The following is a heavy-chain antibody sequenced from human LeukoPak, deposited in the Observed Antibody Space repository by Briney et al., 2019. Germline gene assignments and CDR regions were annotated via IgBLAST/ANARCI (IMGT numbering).Heavy chain of an antibody. D-gene: IGHD2-2*01. Sequence: SETLSLTCNVSGGSISSSNWWTWVRQPPGKGLEWIGEIFHSGSANYNPSLKSRVTISVDKSKNQFSLKLSSVTAADTAVYYCARANLVVVPTAIYYYGMDVWGKGTTVTVSS. V-gene: IGHV4-4*02. CDR1: GGSISSSNW. J-gene: IGHJ6*04. CDR2: IFHSGSA. CDR3: ARANLVVVPTAIYYYGMDV.